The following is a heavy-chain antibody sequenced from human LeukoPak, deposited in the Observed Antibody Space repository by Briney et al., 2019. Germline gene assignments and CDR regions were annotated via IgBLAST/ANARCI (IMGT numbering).Heavy chain of an antibody. CDR2: IFHSGST. V-gene: IGHV4-59*08. CDR3: ARLATYGDFSD. Sequence: SETLSLTCTVSGDSISGYYWSWVRQPPGEGLEWIGYIFHSGSTKYNPSLESRVTISIDTSKNQFSLRLSSVTAADTAMYYCARLATYGDFSDWGQGTLVTVSS. J-gene: IGHJ4*02. CDR1: GDSISGYY. D-gene: IGHD4-17*01.